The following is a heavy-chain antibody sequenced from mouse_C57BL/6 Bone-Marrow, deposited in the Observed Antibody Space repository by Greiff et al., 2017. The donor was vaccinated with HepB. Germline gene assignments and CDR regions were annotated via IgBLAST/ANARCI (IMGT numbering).Heavy chain of an antibody. CDR3: ARNYGRKGGFDY. Sequence: QVHVKQPGAELVKPGASVKLSCKASGYTFTSYWMHWVKQRPGRGLEWIGRIDPNSGGTKYNEKFKSKATLTVDKPSSTAYMQLSSLKSEDSAVYYCARNYGRKGGFDYWGQGTTLTVSS. V-gene: IGHV1-72*01. D-gene: IGHD1-1*01. CDR2: IDPNSGGT. CDR1: GYTFTSYW. J-gene: IGHJ2*01.